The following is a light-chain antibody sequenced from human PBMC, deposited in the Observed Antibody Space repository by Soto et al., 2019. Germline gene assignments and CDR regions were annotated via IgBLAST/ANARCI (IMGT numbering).Light chain of an antibody. J-gene: IGLJ1*01. CDR1: NIGNKR. CDR3: PVWDIMTDNYV. CDR2: YDS. V-gene: IGLV3-21*04. Sequence: SYELTQPPSVSVAPEKTATITCGGDNIGNKRVHWYRQKPGQAPVLVISYDSDRPSGIPERFSGSNSGNTATLTISRVEAGDEADYYCPVWDIMTDNYVFGTGTKVTVL.